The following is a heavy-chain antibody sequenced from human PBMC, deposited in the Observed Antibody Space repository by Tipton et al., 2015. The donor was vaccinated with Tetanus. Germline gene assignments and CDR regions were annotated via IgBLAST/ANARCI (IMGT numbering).Heavy chain of an antibody. CDR3: VAMVTASHYYGMDV. J-gene: IGHJ6*02. V-gene: IGHV4-4*07. Sequence: TLSPTCTVSGGSISSYYWSWIRQPAGKGLEWIGRIYTSGSTNYNPSLKSRVTMSVDTSKNQFSLKLSSVTAADTAVYYCVAMVTASHYYGMDVWGQGTTVTVSS. D-gene: IGHD5-18*01. CDR2: IYTSGST. CDR1: GGSISSYY.